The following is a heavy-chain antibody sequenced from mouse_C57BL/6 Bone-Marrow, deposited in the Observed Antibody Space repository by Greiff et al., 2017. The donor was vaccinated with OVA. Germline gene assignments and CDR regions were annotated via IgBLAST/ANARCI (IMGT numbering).Heavy chain of an antibody. V-gene: IGHV5-4*01. CDR3: ARDHYYGSSFDD. D-gene: IGHD1-1*01. CDR1: GFTFSSYA. Sequence: EVQLVESGGGLVKPGGSLKLSCAASGFTFSSYAMSWVRQTPEKRLEWVATISDGGSYTYYPDNVKGRFTISRDNAKNNLYLQMSHLKSEDTAMYYCARDHYYGSSFDDWGQGTTLTVSS. J-gene: IGHJ2*01. CDR2: ISDGGSYT.